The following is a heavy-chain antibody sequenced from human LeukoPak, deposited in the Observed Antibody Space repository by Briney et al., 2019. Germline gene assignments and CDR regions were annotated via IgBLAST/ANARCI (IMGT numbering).Heavy chain of an antibody. V-gene: IGHV3-48*04. CDR2: ISSSSSTI. CDR3: AKADQGYCGGGSCYFQSY. Sequence: PGGSLRLSCAASGFTFSSYSMNWVRQAPGKGLEWVSYISSSSSTIYYADSVKGRFTISRDNAKNSLYLQMNSLRAEDTAVYYCAKADQGYCGGGSCYFQSYWGQGTLVTVSS. J-gene: IGHJ4*02. D-gene: IGHD2-15*01. CDR1: GFTFSSYS.